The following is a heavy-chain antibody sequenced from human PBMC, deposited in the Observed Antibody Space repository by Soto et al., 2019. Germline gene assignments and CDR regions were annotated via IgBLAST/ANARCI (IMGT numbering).Heavy chain of an antibody. V-gene: IGHV3-23*01. J-gene: IGHJ4*02. D-gene: IGHD1-26*01. CDR1: GFTFSSYA. Sequence: PGGSLRLSCAASGFTFSSYAMSWVRQAPGKGLEWVSAFRGDGTGAHYADSVKGRFTISRDNSKNTLYLQMNSLRAEDTAVYYCAKRGSGSQFDYWGQGTLVTVSS. CDR3: AKRGSGSQFDY. CDR2: FRGDGTGA.